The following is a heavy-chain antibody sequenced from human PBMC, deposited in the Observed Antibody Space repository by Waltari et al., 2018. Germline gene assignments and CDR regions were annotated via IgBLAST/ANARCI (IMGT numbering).Heavy chain of an antibody. CDR2: SYPRWST. CDR3: ARGDAFDI. V-gene: IGHV4-61*02. Sequence: QVQLQESGPGLVKPSQTLSLTCTVSGGSINSGSYYWSWIRQPAGNGLEWIGRSYPRWSTNYNPPLKSRVTISVDTSKNQFSLKLSSVTAADTAVYYCARGDAFDIWGQGTMVTVSS. CDR1: GGSINSGSYY. J-gene: IGHJ3*02.